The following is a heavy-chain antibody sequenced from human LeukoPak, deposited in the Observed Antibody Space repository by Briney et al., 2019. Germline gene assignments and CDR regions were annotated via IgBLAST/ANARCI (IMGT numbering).Heavy chain of an antibody. CDR2: INHSGST. D-gene: IGHD2-15*01. V-gene: IGHV4-34*01. J-gene: IGHJ4*02. CDR1: GGSFSGYY. CDR3: VSGILFSGGTTFDY. Sequence: SETLSLTCAVYGGSFSGYYWSWIRQPPGKGLEWIGEINHSGSTNYNPSLKSRVTISVDTSKNQFSLKLSSVTAADTAVYYCVSGILFSGGTTFDYWGQGTLVTVSS.